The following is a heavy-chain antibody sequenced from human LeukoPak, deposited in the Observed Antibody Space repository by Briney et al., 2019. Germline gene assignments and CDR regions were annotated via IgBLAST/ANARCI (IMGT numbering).Heavy chain of an antibody. CDR2: ISSDGRNQ. D-gene: IGHD1-26*01. CDR3: STDGTPKFEY. Sequence: PGRSLRLSCAASRFTFNTYGMQWVRRAPGKGLEWVATISSDGRNQHYADSVQGRFTISRDNSKNTLYSQMDNLRTEDTAVYYCSTDGTPKFEYWGQGTLVTVSS. V-gene: IGHV3-30*03. CDR1: RFTFNTYG. J-gene: IGHJ4*02.